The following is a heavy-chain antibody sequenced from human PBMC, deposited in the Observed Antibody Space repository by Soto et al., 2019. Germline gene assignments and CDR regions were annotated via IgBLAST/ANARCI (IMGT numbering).Heavy chain of an antibody. Sequence: TGGSLRLSCAASGFTFSRYAIHWVRQAPGKGLEWVAVISRDGTNKYYVDSVKGRFTISRDNSRNTLYLQMNSLRHEDAAVYYCARSRSGAVADSFDSWGQGTLVTVSS. D-gene: IGHD3-10*01. J-gene: IGHJ4*02. CDR3: ARSRSGAVADSFDS. CDR2: ISRDGTNK. CDR1: GFTFSRYA. V-gene: IGHV3-30*04.